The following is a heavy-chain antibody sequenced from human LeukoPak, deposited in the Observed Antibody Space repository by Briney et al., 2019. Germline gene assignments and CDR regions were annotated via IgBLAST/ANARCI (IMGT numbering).Heavy chain of an antibody. CDR2: IYTSGST. CDR1: GGSISSYY. CDR3: AIAYCGGDCYSPYYYYMDV. Sequence: PSETLSLTCTVSGGSISSYYWSWIRQPAGKGLEWIGRIYTSGSTNYKPSLKSRVTMSVDTSKNQFSLKLSSVTAADTAVHYCAIAYCGGDCYSPYYYYMDVWGKGTTVTVSS. V-gene: IGHV4-4*07. D-gene: IGHD2-21*01. J-gene: IGHJ6*03.